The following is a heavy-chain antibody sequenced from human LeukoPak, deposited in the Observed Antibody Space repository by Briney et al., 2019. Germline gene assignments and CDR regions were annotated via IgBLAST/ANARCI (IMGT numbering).Heavy chain of an antibody. CDR2: MNPNSANT. CDR1: GYTFTSYG. CDR3: ARVSTFDY. Sequence: ASVKVSCKASGYTFTSYGINWVRHATGQGLEWMGWMNPNSANTGDEQKFQGRVTMTRNISISTAYMELSSLRSEETALYYCARVSTFDYWGEGTLVTVSS. V-gene: IGHV1-8*01. J-gene: IGHJ4*02.